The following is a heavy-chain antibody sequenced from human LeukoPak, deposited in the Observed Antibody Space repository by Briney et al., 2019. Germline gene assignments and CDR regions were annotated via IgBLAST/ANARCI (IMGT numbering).Heavy chain of an antibody. CDR1: GFTFSDYG. CDR2: LGSNVNDI. V-gene: IGHV3-30*02. CDR3: ARDPSDY. J-gene: IGHJ4*02. Sequence: GGSLRLSCGASGFTFSDYGFHWVRQAPGKGLEWVTFLGSNVNDIHYADSVQGRFTISRDNAKDSLYLEMNSLRAEDTAVYYCARDPSDYWGQGTLVTVSS.